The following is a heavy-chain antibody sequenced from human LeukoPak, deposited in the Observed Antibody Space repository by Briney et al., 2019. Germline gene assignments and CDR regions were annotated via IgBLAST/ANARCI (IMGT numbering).Heavy chain of an antibody. CDR2: IYYSGST. D-gene: IGHD4-17*01. CDR3: ARHPMTTVTRTPYNWFDP. CDR1: GGSISSGGYY. V-gene: IGHV4-31*03. Sequence: PSQTLSLTCTVSGGSISSGGYYWSGIRQHPGKGLEWIGYIYYSGSTYYNPSLKSRVTISVDTSKNQFSLKLSSVTAADTAVYYCARHPMTTVTRTPYNWFDPWGQGTLVTVSS. J-gene: IGHJ5*02.